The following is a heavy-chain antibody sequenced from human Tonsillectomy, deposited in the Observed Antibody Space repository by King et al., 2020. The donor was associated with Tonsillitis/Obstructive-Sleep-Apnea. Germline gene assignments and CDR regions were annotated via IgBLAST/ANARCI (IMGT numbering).Heavy chain of an antibody. J-gene: IGHJ4*02. D-gene: IGHD2-2*01. V-gene: IGHV3-9*01. Sequence: VQLVESGGGLVQPGRSLRLSCAASGFTFDDYAMHWVRQAPGKGLEWVSGISWNSGSIGYADSVKGRFTISRDNAKNSLYLQMNSLRAEDTALYYCARSERGQPDLYCSSTSCFPTPFDYWGQGTLVTVSS. CDR2: ISWNSGSI. CDR3: ARSERGQPDLYCSSTSCFPTPFDY. CDR1: GFTFDDYA.